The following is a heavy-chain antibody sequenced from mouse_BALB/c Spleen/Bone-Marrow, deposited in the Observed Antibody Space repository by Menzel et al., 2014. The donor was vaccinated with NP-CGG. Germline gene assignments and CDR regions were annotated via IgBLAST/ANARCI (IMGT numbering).Heavy chain of an antibody. V-gene: IGHV4-1*02. CDR2: INPYSSTV. CDR1: GFAFSRYW. D-gene: IGHD5-2*01. J-gene: IGHJ4*01. Sequence: EVQLVESGGGLVQPGGSLKLSCAASGFAFSRYWMNWVRQAPGKGLEWIGAINPYSSTVNSSPSLKDKFIISRDNAENTLYLQMSKVRKEDTVLYYNAGRGEYEGIHRVHYGMDYWGQGTSVTVSS. CDR3: AGRGEYEGIHRVHYGMDY.